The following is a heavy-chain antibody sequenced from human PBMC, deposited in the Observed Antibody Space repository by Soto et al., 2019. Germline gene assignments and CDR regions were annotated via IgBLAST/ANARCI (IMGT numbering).Heavy chain of an antibody. CDR2: INSDGSST. V-gene: IGHV3-74*01. D-gene: IGHD5-12*01. CDR1: GFTFSSYW. J-gene: IGHJ5*02. Sequence: GGSLRLSCAASGFTFSSYWMHWVRQAPGKGLVWVSRINSDGSSTSYADSVKGRFTISRDNAKNTLYLQMNSLRAEDTAVYYCARGRRIVATIDRLRGNNWFDPGGQGTLGTASS. CDR3: ARGRRIVATIDRLRGNNWFDP.